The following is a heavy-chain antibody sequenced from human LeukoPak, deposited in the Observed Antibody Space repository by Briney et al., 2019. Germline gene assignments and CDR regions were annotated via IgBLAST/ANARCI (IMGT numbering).Heavy chain of an antibody. V-gene: IGHV3-21*01. CDR3: AGYSSSWGYNWFDP. J-gene: IGHJ5*02. D-gene: IGHD6-13*01. CDR2: ISSSSSYI. CDR1: GFTFSSYS. Sequence: GGSLRLSCAASGFTFSSYSMNWVRQAPGKGLEWVSSISSSSSYIYYADSVKGRFTISRDNAKNSLYLQMNSLRAEDTAVYYCAGYSSSWGYNWFDPWGQGTLVTVSS.